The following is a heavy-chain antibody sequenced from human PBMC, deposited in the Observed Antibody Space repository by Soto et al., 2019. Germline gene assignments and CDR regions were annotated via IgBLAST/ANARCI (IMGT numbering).Heavy chain of an antibody. CDR1: GYSFISYW. D-gene: IGHD5-18*01. V-gene: IGHV5-51*01. J-gene: IGHJ6*03. CDR2: IYPGDSDT. CDR3: ARRLGYSYGYDIGYMDV. Sequence: PGESLKISCKGSGYSFISYWIGWVRQMPGKGLEWMGIIYPGDSDTRYSPSFRGQVTISADKSISTAYLQWSSLKASDTAMYYCARRLGYSYGYDIGYMDVWGKGTTVTVSS.